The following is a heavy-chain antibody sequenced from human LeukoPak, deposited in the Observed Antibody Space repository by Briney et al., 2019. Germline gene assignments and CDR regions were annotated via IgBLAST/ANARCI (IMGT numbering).Heavy chain of an antibody. D-gene: IGHD3-10*01. CDR3: ARDLLSLLVLDY. J-gene: IGHJ4*02. CDR1: GFTFSSYS. V-gene: IGHV3-21*01. CDR2: ISSSSSYI. Sequence: PGGSLRLSCAASGFTFSSYSMNWVRQAPGKGLEWVSSISSSSSYIYYADSVKGRFTISRDNAKNSLYLQMNSLRAEDTAVYYCARDLLSLLVLDYWGQGTLVTVSS.